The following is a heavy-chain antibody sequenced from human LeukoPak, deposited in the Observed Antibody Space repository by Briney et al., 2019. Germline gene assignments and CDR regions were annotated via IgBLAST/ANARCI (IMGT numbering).Heavy chain of an antibody. J-gene: IGHJ4*02. CDR3: AREVPYVDTATIAY. CDR1: GFTFSSYS. V-gene: IGHV3-21*01. CDR2: ISSSSSYI. D-gene: IGHD5-18*01. Sequence: GGSLRLSCAASGFTFSSYSMNWVRQAPGKGLEWVSSISSSSSYIYYADSVKGRFTISRDNAKNSLYLQMNSLRAEDTAVYYCAREVPYVDTATIAYWGQGPLVTVSS.